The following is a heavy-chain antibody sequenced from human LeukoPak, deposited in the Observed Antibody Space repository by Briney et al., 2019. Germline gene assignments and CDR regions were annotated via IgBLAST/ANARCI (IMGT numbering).Heavy chain of an antibody. V-gene: IGHV1-2*02. J-gene: IGHJ4*02. Sequence: SLTASCKASGYTFTGYYMHWVRHAPEQGLGWMGWINPDSGGTNYAQKFQGRVTMTRDSSISTAYMELSRLRSDDTAVYYCAIQPYSSSSYFDYWGQGTLVSVSS. CDR2: INPDSGGT. CDR3: AIQPYSSSSYFDY. CDR1: GYTFTGYY. D-gene: IGHD6-6*01.